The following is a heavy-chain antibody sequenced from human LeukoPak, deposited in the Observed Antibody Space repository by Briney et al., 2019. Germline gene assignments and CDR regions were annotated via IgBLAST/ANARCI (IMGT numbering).Heavy chain of an antibody. Sequence: EASVKVSCKASGYTFTSYAIHWVRQAPGQRLEWMGWINVGNGNTKYSQKFQGRVTITRDTSASTAYMELGSLRSEDTAVYYCARDLYYYDSSGHYSGYFDYWGQGTLVTVSS. J-gene: IGHJ4*02. CDR2: INVGNGNT. CDR3: ARDLYYYDSSGHYSGYFDY. CDR1: GYTFTSYA. D-gene: IGHD3-22*01. V-gene: IGHV1-3*01.